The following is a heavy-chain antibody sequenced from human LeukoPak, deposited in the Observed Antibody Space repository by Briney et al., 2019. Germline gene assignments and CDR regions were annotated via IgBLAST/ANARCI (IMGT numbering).Heavy chain of an antibody. CDR3: ARISGVQLYNWFDP. CDR2: MNPNSGNT. CDR1: GYTFTSYD. V-gene: IGHV1-8*01. D-gene: IGHD5-18*01. J-gene: IGHJ5*02. Sequence: WASVKVSCKASGYTFTSYDINWVRQATGQGLEWMGWMNPNSGNTGYAQKFQGRVTMTRNTSISTAYMELSSLRSEDTAVYYCARISGVQLYNWFDPWGQGTLVTVSS.